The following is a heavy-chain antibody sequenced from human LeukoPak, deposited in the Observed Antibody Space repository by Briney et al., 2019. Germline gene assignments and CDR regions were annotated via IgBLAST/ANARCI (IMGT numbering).Heavy chain of an antibody. J-gene: IGHJ6*03. V-gene: IGHV1-69*05. Sequence: ASVKVSCKASGGTFSIYAISWVRQAPGQGLEWMGRIIPIFGTANYAQKFQGRVTITTDESTSTAYMELSSLRSEDTAVYYCARVSSSSLAGYYYYYYMDVWGKGTTVTVSS. CDR1: GGTFSIYA. CDR2: IIPIFGTA. CDR3: ARVSSSSLAGYYYYYYMDV. D-gene: IGHD6-13*01.